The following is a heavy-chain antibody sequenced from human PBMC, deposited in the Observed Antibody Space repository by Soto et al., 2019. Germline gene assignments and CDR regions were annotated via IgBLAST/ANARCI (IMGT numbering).Heavy chain of an antibody. J-gene: IGHJ6*03. CDR2: IYYSGST. Sequence: PSETLSLTCTVSGGSISSSSYYWGWIRQPPGKGLEWIGSIYYSGSTYYNPSLKSRVTISVDPSKNQFSLMLTSVTAADTAVYYCARQGDGVGFYSYYMDVWGKGTTLTVSS. D-gene: IGHD3-3*01. CDR1: GGSISSSSYY. CDR3: ARQGDGVGFYSYYMDV. V-gene: IGHV4-39*01.